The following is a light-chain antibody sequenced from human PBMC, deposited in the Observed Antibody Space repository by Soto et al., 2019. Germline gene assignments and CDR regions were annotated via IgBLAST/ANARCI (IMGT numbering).Light chain of an antibody. CDR2: EVN. CDR1: SGDIG. Sequence: QSALTQPPSASGSPGQSVTISCTGTSGDIGVSWYQQHPGKAPKLMIYEVNQRPSGVPDRFSGSKSGNTASLTVSGLQVEDEADYYCSSYAGSNNLVFSGGTKLTVL. CDR3: SSYAGSNNLV. V-gene: IGLV2-8*01. J-gene: IGLJ3*02.